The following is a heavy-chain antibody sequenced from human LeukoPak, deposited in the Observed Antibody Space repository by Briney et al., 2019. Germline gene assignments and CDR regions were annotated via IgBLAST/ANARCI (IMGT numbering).Heavy chain of an antibody. CDR3: ARGGVYDSSGYYLIDY. CDR2: ISSTSTSI. CDR1: GFTFSSWP. Sequence: PGGSLRLSCAASGFTFSSWPMNWVRQAPGKGLEWVSYISSTSTSISYADSEKGRFTISRDNGKNSLYLQMNSLRDEDTAAYYCARGGVYDSSGYYLIDYWGQGTLVSVSS. J-gene: IGHJ4*02. D-gene: IGHD3-22*01. V-gene: IGHV3-48*02.